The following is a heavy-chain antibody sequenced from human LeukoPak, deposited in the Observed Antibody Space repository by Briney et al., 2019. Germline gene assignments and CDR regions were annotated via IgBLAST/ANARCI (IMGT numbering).Heavy chain of an antibody. D-gene: IGHD3-10*01. J-gene: IGHJ4*02. V-gene: IGHV4-59*08. CDR1: GGSFSGYY. Sequence: SETLSLTCAVYGGSFSGYYWSWIRRPPGKGLEWIGYIYYSGSTNYNPSLKSRVTISVDTSKNQFSLKLSSVTAADTAVYYCASSMVRGVSTRTQPFDYWGQGTLVTVSS. CDR2: IYYSGST. CDR3: ASSMVRGVSTRTQPFDY.